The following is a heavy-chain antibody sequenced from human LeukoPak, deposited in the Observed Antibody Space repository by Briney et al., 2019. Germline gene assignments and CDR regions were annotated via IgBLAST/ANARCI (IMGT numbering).Heavy chain of an antibody. CDR3: ARGGLATAYGMDV. CDR1: GGSFSGYY. CDR2: INHGGST. V-gene: IGHV4-34*01. D-gene: IGHD1-26*01. Sequence: SETLSLTCAVYGGSFSGYYWSWIRQPPGKGLEWIGEINHGGSTNYNPSLKSRVAISVDTSKNQFSLKLSSVTAADTAVYYCARGGLATAYGMDVWGQGTTVTVSS. J-gene: IGHJ6*02.